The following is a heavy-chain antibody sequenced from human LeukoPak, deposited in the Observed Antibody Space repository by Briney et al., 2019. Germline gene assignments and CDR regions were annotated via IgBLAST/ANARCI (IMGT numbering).Heavy chain of an antibody. J-gene: IGHJ4*02. CDR1: GYTFTGYY. CDR3: ARDLSGVTGYTYDRGIDY. CDR2: INPNSGGT. V-gene: IGHV1-2*02. Sequence: ASVKVSCKASGYTFTGYYMHWVRQAPGQGLEWMGWINPNSGGTNYAQKFQGRVTMTRDTSISTAYMELSRLRSDDTAVYYCARDLSGVTGYTYDRGIDYWGQGTLVTVSS. D-gene: IGHD5-18*01.